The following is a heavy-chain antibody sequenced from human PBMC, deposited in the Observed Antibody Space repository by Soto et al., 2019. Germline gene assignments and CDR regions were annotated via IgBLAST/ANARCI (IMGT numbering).Heavy chain of an antibody. CDR1: GFTVSNNH. CDR2: LHGGGST. J-gene: IGHJ4*02. CDR3: AGRLTTAASLDY. D-gene: IGHD3-16*01. V-gene: IGHV3-53*01. Sequence: VQLVESGGGLIQPGGSLRLSCAASGFTVSNNHMTWVRQAAGKGLELVSFLHGGGSTSYADSVKGRFTISIDNSKNTLYLQLDSLRAEDTAIYYCAGRLTTAASLDYWGRGTLVTVSS.